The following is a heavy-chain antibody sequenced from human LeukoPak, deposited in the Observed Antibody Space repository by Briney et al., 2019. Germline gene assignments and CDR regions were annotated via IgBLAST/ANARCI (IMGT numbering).Heavy chain of an antibody. CDR1: GGSFSGYY. V-gene: IGHV4-34*01. D-gene: IGHD2-15*01. Sequence: SKTLSLTCAVYGGSFSGYYWSWIRQPPGKGLEWIGEINHSGSTNYNPSLKSRVTISVDTSKNQFSLKLSSVTAADTAVYYCARGYCSGGSCYSAYYYYYMDVWGKGTTVTVSS. J-gene: IGHJ6*03. CDR3: ARGYCSGGSCYSAYYYYYMDV. CDR2: INHSGST.